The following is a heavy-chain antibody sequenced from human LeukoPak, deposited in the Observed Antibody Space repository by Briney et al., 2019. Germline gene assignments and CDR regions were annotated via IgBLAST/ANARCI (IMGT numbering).Heavy chain of an antibody. D-gene: IGHD7-27*01. CDR2: INHSGST. Sequence: PSETLSLTCTVSGGSISSYYWSWIRQPPGKGLEWIGEINHSGSTNYNPSLKSRVTISVDTSKNQFSLKLSSVTAADTAVYYCASLPSRGNWGRKPWGQGTLVTVSS. CDR1: GGSISSYY. CDR3: ASLPSRGNWGRKP. J-gene: IGHJ5*02. V-gene: IGHV4-34*01.